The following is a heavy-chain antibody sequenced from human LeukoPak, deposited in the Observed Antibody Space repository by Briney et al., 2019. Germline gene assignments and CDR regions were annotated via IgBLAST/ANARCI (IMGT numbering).Heavy chain of an antibody. CDR2: IYYSGST. CDR1: GGSISSYY. J-gene: IGHJ4*02. V-gene: IGHV4-59*06. CDR3: ARKHRWNGLYFDY. Sequence: PSETLSLTCTVSGGSISSYYWSWIRQPAGKGLEWIGYIYYSGSTYYNPSLKSRVTISVDTSKNQFSLKLSSVTAADTAVYYCARKHRWNGLYFDYWGQGILVTVSS. D-gene: IGHD1-1*01.